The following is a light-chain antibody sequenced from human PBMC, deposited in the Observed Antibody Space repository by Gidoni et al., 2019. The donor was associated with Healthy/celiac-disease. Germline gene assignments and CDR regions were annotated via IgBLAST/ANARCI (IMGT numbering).Light chain of an antibody. CDR2: AAS. CDR1: QSISSY. J-gene: IGKJ5*01. Sequence: DIQMTQSPSSLSASVGDTVTITCRASQSISSYLNWYQQKPGKAPKLLIYAASSLQSGVPSRFSGSVSGTDFTLTISSLQPEDFATYYCQQSYSTPPITFGQGTRLEIK. CDR3: QQSYSTPPIT. V-gene: IGKV1-39*01.